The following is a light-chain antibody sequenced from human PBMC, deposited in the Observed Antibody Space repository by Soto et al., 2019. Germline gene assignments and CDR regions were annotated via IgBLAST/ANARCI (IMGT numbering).Light chain of an antibody. CDR1: QSVSSSY. Sequence: EIVLTQSPGTLSLSPGERATLSCRASQSVSSSYLAWYQQKPGQAPSLLIFGASIRATGIPVRFSGSGSGTDFTLTISRLEPEDFAVYYCRQYGSSPKTFGQGTKVDIK. V-gene: IGKV3-20*01. CDR3: RQYGSSPKT. CDR2: GAS. J-gene: IGKJ1*01.